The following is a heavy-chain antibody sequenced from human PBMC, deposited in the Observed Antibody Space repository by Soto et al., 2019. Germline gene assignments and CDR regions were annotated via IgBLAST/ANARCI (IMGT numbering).Heavy chain of an antibody. Sequence: QVQLVESGGGLVQPGRSLRLSCVVSGFTFSNYGMHWVRQAPGKGLEWVADIWYDGSGQRYAGSVQGRFTISRDNSKNTLYLQINGRRVRDTAVYYCAKDEVPRKYCGHSLDVWVQGTTVTVSS. J-gene: IGHJ6*01. CDR3: AKDEVPRKYCGHSLDV. V-gene: IGHV3-33*03. CDR2: IWYDGSGQ. D-gene: IGHD2-21*02. CDR1: GFTFSNYG.